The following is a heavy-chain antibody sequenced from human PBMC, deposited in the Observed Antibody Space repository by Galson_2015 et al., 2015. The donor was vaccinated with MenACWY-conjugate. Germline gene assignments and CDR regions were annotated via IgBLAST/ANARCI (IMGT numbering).Heavy chain of an antibody. J-gene: IGHJ3*02. D-gene: IGHD3-22*01. CDR3: ARDSSGYKDAFDI. Sequence: ETLSLTCTVSGGSISSYYWSWIRQPPGKGLEWIGYIYHSGSTNYNPSLKSRVTISVDTSKNQFSLKLSSVTAADTAVYYCARDSSGYKDAFDIWGQGTMVTVSS. V-gene: IGHV4-59*01. CDR1: GGSISSYY. CDR2: IYHSGST.